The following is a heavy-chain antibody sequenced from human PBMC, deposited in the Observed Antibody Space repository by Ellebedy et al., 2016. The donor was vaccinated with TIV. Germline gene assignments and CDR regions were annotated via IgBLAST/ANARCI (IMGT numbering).Heavy chain of an antibody. V-gene: IGHV4-34*01. CDR1: GDSISSFY. CDR3: ARGLARDY. CDR2: ITHSGST. J-gene: IGHJ4*02. Sequence: MPSETLSLTCTVSGDSISSFYWGWIRQPPGKGLEWIGEITHSGSTNYNPSLKSRVTISVDTSKNQFSLNLSSVTAADTAVYYCARGLARDYWGQGTLVTVSS.